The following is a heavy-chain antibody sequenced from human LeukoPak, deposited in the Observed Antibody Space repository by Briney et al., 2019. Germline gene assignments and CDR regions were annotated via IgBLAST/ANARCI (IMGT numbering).Heavy chain of an antibody. CDR2: IYYSGST. CDR3: ARTRIAILTGYYVGDPPDKYYCYMDV. V-gene: IGHV4-39*07. CDR1: GGSISSSSYY. D-gene: IGHD3-9*01. Sequence: SETLSLTCTVSGGSISSSSYYWGWIRQPPGKGLEWIGSIYYSGSTYYNPSLKSRVTISVDTSKNQFSLKLSSVTAADTAVYYCARTRIAILTGYYVGDPPDKYYCYMDVWGKGTTVTVSS. J-gene: IGHJ6*03.